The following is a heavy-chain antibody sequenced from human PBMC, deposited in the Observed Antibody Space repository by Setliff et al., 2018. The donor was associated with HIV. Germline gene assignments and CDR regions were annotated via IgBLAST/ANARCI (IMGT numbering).Heavy chain of an antibody. CDR2: IIPVLGIT. J-gene: IGHJ4*02. Sequence: GASVKVSCKASGGTLSTYGISWVRQAPGQGLEWMVGIIPVLGITNYAQKFQGRVTITADKSTSTAYMELSSLRSEDTAVYYCARTPYCTNGLCYRYYFDYWGQGTLVTVSS. V-gene: IGHV1-69*10. D-gene: IGHD2-8*01. CDR1: GGTLSTYG. CDR3: ARTPYCTNGLCYRYYFDY.